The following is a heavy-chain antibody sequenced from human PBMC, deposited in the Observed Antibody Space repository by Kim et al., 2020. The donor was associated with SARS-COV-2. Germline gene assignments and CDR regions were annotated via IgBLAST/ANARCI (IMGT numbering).Heavy chain of an antibody. J-gene: IGHJ4*02. V-gene: IGHV1-3*01. D-gene: IGHD3-22*01. Sequence: ASVKVSCKASGYTFTSYAMHWVRQAPGQRLEWMGWINAGNGNTKYSQKFQGRVTITRDTSASTAYMELSSLRSEDTAVYYCARGTYYYDSSGYYFVTDFDYWGQGTLVTVSS. CDR3: ARGTYYYDSSGYYFVTDFDY. CDR2: INAGNGNT. CDR1: GYTFTSYA.